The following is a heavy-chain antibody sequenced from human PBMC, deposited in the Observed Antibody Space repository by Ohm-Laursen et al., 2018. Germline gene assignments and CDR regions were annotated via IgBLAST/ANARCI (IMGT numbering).Heavy chain of an antibody. Sequence: RSLRLSCAASGFTFSSYGMHWVRQAPGTGLEWVAVISYDGSNKYYADSVKGRFTISRDNSKNTLYLQMNSLRAEDTAVYYCAKGQLLRSLWGDAFDIWGQGTMVTVSS. J-gene: IGHJ3*02. CDR3: AKGQLLRSLWGDAFDI. D-gene: IGHD3-22*01. CDR1: GFTFSSYG. CDR2: ISYDGSNK. V-gene: IGHV3-30*18.